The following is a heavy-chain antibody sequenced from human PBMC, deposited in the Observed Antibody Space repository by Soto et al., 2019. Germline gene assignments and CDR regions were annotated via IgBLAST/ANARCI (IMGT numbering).Heavy chain of an antibody. CDR3: ASDLSH. V-gene: IGHV3-48*02. J-gene: IGHJ4*02. CDR2: INSESTTP. CDR1: GFPFSTYA. Sequence: DVHLVESGGGLVQPGGSLRLSCAVSGFPFSTYAMHWVRQAPGKGLEWISYINSESTTPFHADSVKGRFTVSRDNAKNSLYLQMSSLKHDDTAVYYCASDLSHWGPGTLVTVSS.